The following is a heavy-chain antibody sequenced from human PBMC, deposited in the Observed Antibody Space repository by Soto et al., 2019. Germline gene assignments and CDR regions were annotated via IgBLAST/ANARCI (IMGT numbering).Heavy chain of an antibody. Sequence: QVQLVQSGAEVKKPGASVKVSCKTSGYTFTDYYIHWVPQAPGQGLEWMGWLNPISGGTNYEQKFQGRVTMARDTYISTASMELSRLRSDDTSVYYCARWIPSLEWLPDYWGQGTLVTVSS. CDR3: ARWIPSLEWLPDY. J-gene: IGHJ4*02. D-gene: IGHD3-3*02. CDR1: GYTFTDYY. CDR2: LNPISGGT. V-gene: IGHV1-2*02.